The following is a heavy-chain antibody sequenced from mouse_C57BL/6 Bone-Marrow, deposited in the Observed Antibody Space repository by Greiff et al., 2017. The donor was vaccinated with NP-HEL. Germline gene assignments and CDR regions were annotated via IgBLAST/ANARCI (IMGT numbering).Heavy chain of an antibody. Sequence: EVQLVESGPELVKPGASVKISCKASGYSFTGYYMNWVKQSPEKSLEWIGEINPSTGGTTYNQKFKAKATLTVDKSSSTAYMQLKSLTSEDSAVYYCASDGSSTWFAYWGQGTLVTVSA. V-gene: IGHV1-42*01. D-gene: IGHD1-1*01. J-gene: IGHJ3*01. CDR3: ASDGSSTWFAY. CDR2: INPSTGGT. CDR1: GYSFTGYY.